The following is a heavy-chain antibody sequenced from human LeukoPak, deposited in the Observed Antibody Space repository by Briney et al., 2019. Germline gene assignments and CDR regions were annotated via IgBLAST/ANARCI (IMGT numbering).Heavy chain of an antibody. CDR3: ARVRGYSYANEFHFEY. V-gene: IGHV3-23*01. D-gene: IGHD5-18*01. CDR1: GFIFRNYA. CDR2: IRDSGDST. Sequence: GESLRLSCTTSGFIFRNYAVTWVRQAPGKGLEWVSSIRDSGDSTFYTDSVKGRFTISRDNSKSTLYLQMNLLSADDTALYYCARVRGYSYANEFHFEYWGQGTLVTASS. J-gene: IGHJ4*02.